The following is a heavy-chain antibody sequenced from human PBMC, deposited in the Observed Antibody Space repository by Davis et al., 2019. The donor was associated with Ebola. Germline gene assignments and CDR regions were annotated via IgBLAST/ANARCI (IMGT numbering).Heavy chain of an antibody. Sequence: PGGSLRLSCAASGFTFSTYWMHWVRQVPGKGLVWVSHINSDGRSTSYADSVKGRFTISRDNAKNSLYLQMNSLRAEDTAVYYCARDRSPDYWGQGTLVTVSS. CDR1: GFTFSTYW. V-gene: IGHV3-74*01. CDR3: ARDRSPDY. CDR2: INSDGRST. J-gene: IGHJ4*02.